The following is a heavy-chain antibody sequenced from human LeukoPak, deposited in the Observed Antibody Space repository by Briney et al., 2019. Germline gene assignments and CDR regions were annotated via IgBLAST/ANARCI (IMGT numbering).Heavy chain of an antibody. CDR1: GFTFSSYG. CDR2: ISYDGSNK. CDR3: AKMYYYDSSGYYSPPYYYYGMDV. D-gene: IGHD3-22*01. V-gene: IGHV3-30*18. J-gene: IGHJ6*02. Sequence: RTGGSLRLSCAASGFTFSSYGMHWVRQAPGKGLEWVAVISYDGSNKYYADSVKGRFTISRDNSKNTLYLQMNSLRAEDTAVYYCAKMYYYDSSGYYSPPYYYYGMDVWGQGTTVTVSS.